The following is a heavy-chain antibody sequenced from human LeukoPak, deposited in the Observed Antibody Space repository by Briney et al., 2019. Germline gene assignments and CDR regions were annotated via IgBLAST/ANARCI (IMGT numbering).Heavy chain of an antibody. V-gene: IGHV3-53*01. CDR3: ARGEVAAAALDY. CDR2: IYSGGST. CDR1: GFTVSSNY. Sequence: GGSLRPSCAASGFTVSSNYMSWVRQAPGKGLEWVSVIYSGGSTYYADSVKGRFTISIDNSKNTLYLQMNSLRAEDTAVYYCARGEVAAAALDYWGQGTLVTVSS. J-gene: IGHJ4*02. D-gene: IGHD6-13*01.